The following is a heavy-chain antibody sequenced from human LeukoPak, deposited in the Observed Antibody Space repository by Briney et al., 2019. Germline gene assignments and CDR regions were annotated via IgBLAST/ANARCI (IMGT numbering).Heavy chain of an antibody. J-gene: IGHJ5*02. V-gene: IGHV1-69*06. D-gene: IGHD3-16*01. CDR3: ARDSARERGLWFDP. Sequence: SVKVSFKASGGTFSIYAISWVRQAPGQGGEWMGGIIPIFGTANYAQKFQGRVTITADKSTSTAYMELSSLRSEDTAVYYCARDSARERGLWFDPWGQGTLVTVSS. CDR1: GGTFSIYA. CDR2: IIPIFGTA.